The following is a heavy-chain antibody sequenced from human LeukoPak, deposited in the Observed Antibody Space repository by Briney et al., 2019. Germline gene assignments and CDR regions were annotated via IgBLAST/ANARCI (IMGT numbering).Heavy chain of an antibody. CDR3: ARVESSSWYGKDYFDY. CDR2: IYYSGST. Sequence: SETLSLTCTVSGGSISSYYWGWIRQPPGKGLEWIGSIYYSGSTYYNPSLKSRVTISVDTSKNQFSLKLRSVTAADTAVYYCARVESSSWYGKDYFDYWGQGTLVTVSS. D-gene: IGHD6-13*01. V-gene: IGHV4-39*07. J-gene: IGHJ4*02. CDR1: GGSISSYY.